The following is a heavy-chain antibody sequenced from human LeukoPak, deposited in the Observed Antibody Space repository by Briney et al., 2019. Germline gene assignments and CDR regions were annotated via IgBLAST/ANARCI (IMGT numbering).Heavy chain of an antibody. D-gene: IGHD6-13*01. CDR1: GYTFSSYN. Sequence: GGSLRLSCAASGYTFSSYNMNWVRQAPGKGLEWVSSITSSRSSVYYADSVKGRFTISRDNAKNSLYLQMSSLRAEDTAVYYCARGAAAATFDYWGQGTLVTVSS. V-gene: IGHV3-21*01. J-gene: IGHJ4*02. CDR2: ITSSRSSV. CDR3: ARGAAAATFDY.